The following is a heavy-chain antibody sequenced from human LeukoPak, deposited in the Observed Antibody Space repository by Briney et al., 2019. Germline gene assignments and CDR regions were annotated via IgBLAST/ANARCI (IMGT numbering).Heavy chain of an antibody. Sequence: GGSLRLSCAASGFTFSSYWMSWVRQAPGKGLEWVAKIKQDGSEKYYVDSVKGRFTISRDNAKNSLYLQMNSLRAEDTAVYYCARDGGWEWSGYLDFELDYWGKRTLVTVSS. V-gene: IGHV3-7*01. CDR1: GFTFSSYW. CDR3: ARDGGWEWSGYLDFELDY. D-gene: IGHD3-3*01. J-gene: IGHJ4*02. CDR2: IKQDGSEK.